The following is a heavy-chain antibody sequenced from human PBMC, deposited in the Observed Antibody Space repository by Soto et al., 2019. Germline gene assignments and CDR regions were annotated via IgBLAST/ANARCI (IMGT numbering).Heavy chain of an antibody. CDR3: ARDYTGRGYFAH. J-gene: IGHJ4*02. CDR1: GYTFINYG. D-gene: IGHD2-8*02. Sequence: ASVKVSCKASGYTFINYGISWVRQAPGQGLEWLGWINTYSDRTNYAQEFQGRVSMTTEKSTSTVYMELRSLRSGDTALYYCARDYTGRGYFAHWGQGSRVSVS. V-gene: IGHV1-18*04. CDR2: INTYSDRT.